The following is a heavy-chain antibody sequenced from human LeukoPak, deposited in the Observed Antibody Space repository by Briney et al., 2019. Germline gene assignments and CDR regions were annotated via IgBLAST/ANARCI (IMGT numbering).Heavy chain of an antibody. V-gene: IGHV4-39*01. CDR3: ARAGDPAMIVVVMTADAFDI. Sequence: ADTQALSGGVCGGSIGTSSYYWGWIRKPPGKGLEWVGSIDYSGSTYYNSSLKSRVTISVDTSKNQFSLKLSSVTAADTAVYYCARAGDPAMIVVVMTADAFDIWGQVTMVTVSS. D-gene: IGHD3-22*01. CDR2: IDYSGST. J-gene: IGHJ3*02. CDR1: GGSIGTSSYY.